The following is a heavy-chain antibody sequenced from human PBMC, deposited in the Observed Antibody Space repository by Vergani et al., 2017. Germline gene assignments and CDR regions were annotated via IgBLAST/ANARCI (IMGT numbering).Heavy chain of an antibody. CDR1: GFTSSYYG. D-gene: IGHD6-13*01. CDR3: ATKSCVTPGCQIGYFRE. J-gene: IGHJ1*01. Sequence: VQLVESGGGLVKPGGSLRLSCVVSGFTSSYYGMHWVRQAPGKGLDWVAVISYDGTQKYYADSVKGRFTISRDNSKSTLYLQMNSLRTEDTAVYYCATKSCVTPGCQIGYFREWGQGTLVTVSS. CDR2: ISYDGTQK. V-gene: IGHV3-30*03.